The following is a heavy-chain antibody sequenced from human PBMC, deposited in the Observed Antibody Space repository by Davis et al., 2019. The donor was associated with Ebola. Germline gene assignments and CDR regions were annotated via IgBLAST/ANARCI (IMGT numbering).Heavy chain of an antibody. CDR3: ATGGSSGY. Sequence: GESLKISCAASGFTFSSYSMNWVRQAPGKGLEWVSSISSSSSYIYYADSVKGRFTISRDNAKNSLYLQMNSLRAEDTAVYYCATGGSSGYWGQGTLVTVSS. V-gene: IGHV3-21*01. CDR2: ISSSSSYI. D-gene: IGHD3-22*01. CDR1: GFTFSSYS. J-gene: IGHJ4*02.